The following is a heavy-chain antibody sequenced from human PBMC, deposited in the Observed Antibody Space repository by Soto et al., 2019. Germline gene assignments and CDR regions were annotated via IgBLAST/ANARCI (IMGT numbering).Heavy chain of an antibody. CDR3: ARGGRIDSSGYYSLNVDAFDI. J-gene: IGHJ3*02. Sequence: GASVKVSCKASGYTFTGYYMHWVRQAPGQGLEWMGWINPNSGGTNYAQKFQGWVTMTRDTSISTAYMELSRLRSDDTAVYYCARGGRIDSSGYYSLNVDAFDIWGQGTMVTVSS. V-gene: IGHV1-2*04. CDR2: INPNSGGT. D-gene: IGHD3-22*01. CDR1: GYTFTGYY.